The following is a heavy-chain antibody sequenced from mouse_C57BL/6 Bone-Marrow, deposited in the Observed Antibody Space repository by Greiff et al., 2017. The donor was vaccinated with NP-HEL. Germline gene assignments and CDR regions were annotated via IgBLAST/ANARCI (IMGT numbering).Heavy chain of an antibody. CDR1: GYTFTDYY. CDR3: ARSNLPYYYGSSYAMDY. CDR2: IFPGSGST. Sequence: VKLMESGPELVKPGASVKISCKASGYTFTDYYINWVKQRPGQGLEWIGWIFPGSGSTYYNEKFKGKATLTVDKSSSTAYMLLSSLTSEDSAVYFCARSNLPYYYGSSYAMDYWGQGTSVTVSS. V-gene: IGHV1-75*01. D-gene: IGHD1-1*01. J-gene: IGHJ4*01.